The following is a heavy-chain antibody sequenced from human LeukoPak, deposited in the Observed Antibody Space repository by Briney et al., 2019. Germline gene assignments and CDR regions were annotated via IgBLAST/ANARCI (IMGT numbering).Heavy chain of an antibody. CDR2: IYYSGST. D-gene: IGHD1-7*01. J-gene: IGHJ3*02. CDR1: GGSISSGGYY. V-gene: IGHV4-31*03. CDR3: ARDNYARAFDI. Sequence: TLSLTCTVSGGSISSGGYYWSWIRQHPGKGLEWIGYIYYSGSTYYNPSLKSRVTISVDTSKNQFSLKLSSVTAADTAVYYCARDNYARAFDIWGQGTMVTVSS.